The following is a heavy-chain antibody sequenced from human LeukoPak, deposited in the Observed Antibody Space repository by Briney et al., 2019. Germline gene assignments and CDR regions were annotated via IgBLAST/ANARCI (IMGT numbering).Heavy chain of an antibody. V-gene: IGHV4-59*01. CDR3: ARGASGTLYDAFDI. J-gene: IGHJ3*02. CDR2: IYYSGST. CDR1: GGSISSYY. Sequence: PSETLSLTCTVSGGSISSYYWSWIRQPPGKGLEWIGYIYYSGSTNYSPSLKSRVTISVDTSKNHLSLKVSSVTAADTAVYYCARGASGTLYDAFDIWGQGTMVTVSS. D-gene: IGHD1-1*01.